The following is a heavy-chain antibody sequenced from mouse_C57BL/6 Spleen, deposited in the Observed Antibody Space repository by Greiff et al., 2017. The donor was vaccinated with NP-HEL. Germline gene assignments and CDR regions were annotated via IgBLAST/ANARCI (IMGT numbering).Heavy chain of an antibody. J-gene: IGHJ1*03. CDR1: GYTFTDYE. CDR3: TKLYCYGSSPYWYFDV. V-gene: IGHV1-15*01. Sequence: VQLQQSGAELVRPGASVTLSCKASGYTFTDYEMHWVKQTPVHGLEWIGAIDPETGGTAYNQKFKGKAILTADKSSSTAYMELRSLTSEDSAVYYGTKLYCYGSSPYWYFDVWGTGTTVTVSS. D-gene: IGHD1-1*01. CDR2: IDPETGGT.